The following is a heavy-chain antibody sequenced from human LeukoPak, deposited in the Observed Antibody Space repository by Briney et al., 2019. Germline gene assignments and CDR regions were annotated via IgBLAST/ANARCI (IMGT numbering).Heavy chain of an antibody. V-gene: IGHV4-59*08. Sequence: SETLSLTCTVSGGSIGSNYWTWIRQPPGKGLEYIGYIYYTGGTNYNPSLKSRVTISVDTSKNQFSLRLSSVTAADTAVYFCAKYGNSGWVIDNWGQGTLITVSS. CDR3: AKYGNSGWVIDN. CDR2: IYYTGGT. D-gene: IGHD6-19*01. J-gene: IGHJ4*02. CDR1: GGSIGSNY.